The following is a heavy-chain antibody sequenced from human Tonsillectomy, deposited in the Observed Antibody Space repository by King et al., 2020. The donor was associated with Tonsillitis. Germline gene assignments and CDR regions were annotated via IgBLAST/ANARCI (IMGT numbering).Heavy chain of an antibody. Sequence: VQLVESGGGSVQPGGSLRLSCAASGFTFSNYATNWVRQAPGKGLEWVSGVSGSGGSTYYADSVKGRFTVSRDNSKNTLFLQMNSPRAEDTAVDYCAKDLMTTVTSLNSAAIDHWGQGTLVTVSS. J-gene: IGHJ4*02. CDR3: AKDLMTTVTSLNSAAIDH. CDR2: VSGSGGST. D-gene: IGHD4-11*01. V-gene: IGHV3-23*04. CDR1: GFTFSNYA.